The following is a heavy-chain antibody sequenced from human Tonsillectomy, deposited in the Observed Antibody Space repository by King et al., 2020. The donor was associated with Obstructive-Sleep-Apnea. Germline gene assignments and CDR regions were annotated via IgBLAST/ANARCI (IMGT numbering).Heavy chain of an antibody. J-gene: IGHJ4*02. V-gene: IGHV3-9*01. CDR2: INWISGSI. D-gene: IGHD6-19*01. Sequence: VQLVESGGGLVQPGRSLRLSCAASGFTFDDYAMHWVRQAPGKGLEWVSGINWISGSIGYADSVKGRFTISRDNAKNSLYLQMNSLGPEDTALYYCTKDIGYTSGWAQSSWGQGTLVTVSS. CDR3: TKDIGYTSGWAQSS. CDR1: GFTFDDYA.